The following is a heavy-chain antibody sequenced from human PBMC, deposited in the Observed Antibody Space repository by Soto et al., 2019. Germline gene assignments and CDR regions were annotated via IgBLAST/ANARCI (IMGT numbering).Heavy chain of an antibody. Sequence: QVHLVQSGAEVKKPGASVKVSCKASGYTFTSYGITWVRQAPGQGLEWMGWISAHNGNTDYAQKLQGRVIVTRDTSTSTAYMELRSLISDGTAVYYCARGGYGDYWGQGARVTVSP. V-gene: IGHV1-18*01. CDR3: ARGGYGDY. D-gene: IGHD1-1*01. CDR2: ISAHNGNT. CDR1: GYTFTSYG. J-gene: IGHJ4*02.